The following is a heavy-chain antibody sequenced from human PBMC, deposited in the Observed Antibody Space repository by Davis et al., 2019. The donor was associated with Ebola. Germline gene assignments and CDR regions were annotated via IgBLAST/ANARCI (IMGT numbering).Heavy chain of an antibody. CDR3: ATSYYYGSGDRYGMDV. CDR1: GYTFTSYY. V-gene: IGHV1-18*04. J-gene: IGHJ6*02. D-gene: IGHD3-10*01. CDR2: ISAYNGNT. Sequence: AASVKVSCKASGYTFTSYYMHWVRQAPGQGLEWMGWISAYNGNTNYAQKLQGRVTMTTDTSTSTAYMELSSLRSEDTAVYYCATSYYYGSGDRYGMDVWGQGTTVTVSS.